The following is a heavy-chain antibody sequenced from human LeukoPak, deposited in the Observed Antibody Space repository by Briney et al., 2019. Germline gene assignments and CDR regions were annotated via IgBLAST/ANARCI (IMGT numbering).Heavy chain of an antibody. CDR1: GGSISSSNW. CDR2: IYHSGSI. D-gene: IGHD3-22*01. V-gene: IGHV4-4*02. J-gene: IGHJ4*02. CDR3: VRLTTYYFDY. Sequence: SETLSLTCAVSGGSISSSNWWSWVRQPPGKGLEWIGEIYHSGSINYKSSLKSRVTISVDTSKNQFSLNLTSVTAADTAVYYCVRLTTYYFDYWGQGTLVTVSS.